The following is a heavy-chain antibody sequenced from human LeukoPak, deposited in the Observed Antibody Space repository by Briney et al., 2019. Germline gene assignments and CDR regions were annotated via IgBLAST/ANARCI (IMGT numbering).Heavy chain of an antibody. CDR3: TTVRVKDYVWGSYRYSYFDY. V-gene: IGHV3-15*01. Sequence: SSETLSLTCAVYGGSFSGYYWSWIRQPPGKGLEWVGRLKSKTDGGTTDYAAPVKGRFTMSRDSSKNTLYLQMDSLKTEDTAVYYCTTVRVKDYVWGSYRYSYFDYWGQGTLVTVSS. D-gene: IGHD3-16*02. CDR1: GGSFSGYY. CDR2: LKSKTDGGTT. J-gene: IGHJ4*02.